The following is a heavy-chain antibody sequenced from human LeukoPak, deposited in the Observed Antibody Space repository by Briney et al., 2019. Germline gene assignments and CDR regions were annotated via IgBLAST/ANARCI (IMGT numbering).Heavy chain of an antibody. CDR2: ISYSGST. J-gene: IGHJ4*02. V-gene: IGHV4-59*08. CDR1: GGSISSYY. CDR3: AKFGSSGWYYFDY. D-gene: IGHD6-19*01. Sequence: SETLSLTCTVSGGSISSYYWSWIRQPPGKGLEWIGYISYSGSTNYNPSLKSRVTISVDTSKNQFSLKLSSVTAADTAVYYCAKFGSSGWYYFDYWGQGTLVTVSS.